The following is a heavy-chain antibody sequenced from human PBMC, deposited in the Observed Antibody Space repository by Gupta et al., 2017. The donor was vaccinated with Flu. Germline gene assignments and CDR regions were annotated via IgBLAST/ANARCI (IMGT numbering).Heavy chain of an antibody. CDR2: IYNSGNT. D-gene: IGHD6-13*01. Sequence: QVQLQESGPGLVKPSETLSLTCTVSGGAISSYYWSWIRQSPGKGLEWIGNIYNSGNTNYNPSLKSRVTISIDTSKSQFSLKLTSMTTADTAVYYCARDQQPDGFDMWGQGATVTVSS. CDR3: ARDQQPDGFDM. J-gene: IGHJ3*02. V-gene: IGHV4-59*01. CDR1: GGAISSYY.